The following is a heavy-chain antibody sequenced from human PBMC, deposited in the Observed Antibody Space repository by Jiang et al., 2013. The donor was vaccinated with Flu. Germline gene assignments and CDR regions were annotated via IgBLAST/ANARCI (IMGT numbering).Heavy chain of an antibody. CDR3: ARVKLYKAAAGIGDAFDI. Sequence: SWVRQAPGQGLEWMGGIIPIFGTANYAQKFQGRVTITADESTSTAYMELSSLRSEDTAVYYCARVKLYKAAAGIGDAFDIWGQGTMVTVSS. J-gene: IGHJ3*02. D-gene: IGHD6-13*01. CDR2: IIPIFGTA. V-gene: IGHV1-69*01.